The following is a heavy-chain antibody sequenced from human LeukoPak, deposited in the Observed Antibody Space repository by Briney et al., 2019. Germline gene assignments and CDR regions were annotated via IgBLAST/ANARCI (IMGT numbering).Heavy chain of an antibody. J-gene: IGHJ4*02. CDR1: GGSISSSSYY. D-gene: IGHD4-17*01. CDR3: STVTTDFDY. Sequence: PSETLSLTCTVSGGSISSSSYYWGWIRQPPGKGLEWIGSIYYSGSTNYNPSLKSRVTISVDTSKNQFSLKLSSVTAADTAVYYCSTVTTDFDYWGQGTLVTVSS. CDR2: IYYSGST. V-gene: IGHV4-39*07.